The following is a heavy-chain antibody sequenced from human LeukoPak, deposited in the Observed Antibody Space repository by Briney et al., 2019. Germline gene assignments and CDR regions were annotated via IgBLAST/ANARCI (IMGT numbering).Heavy chain of an antibody. Sequence: KPSETLSLTCTVSGGSISRYYWSWIRQPPGKGLEWIGYMYYSGSTNYNPSLRGRVTISLDTSRNQFSLKLSSVTAADTAVYYCARSYDNSGYYYYGMDVWGQGTTVTVSS. D-gene: IGHD3-22*01. CDR1: GGSISRYY. CDR3: ARSYDNSGYYYYGMDV. J-gene: IGHJ6*02. CDR2: MYYSGST. V-gene: IGHV4-59*01.